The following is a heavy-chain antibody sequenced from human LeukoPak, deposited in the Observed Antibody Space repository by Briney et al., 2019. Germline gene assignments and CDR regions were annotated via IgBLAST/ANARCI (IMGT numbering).Heavy chain of an antibody. CDR3: AREQRMVRGVITLDY. V-gene: IGHV4-31*03. CDR1: GGSISSGGYY. J-gene: IGHJ4*02. Sequence: SQTLSLTCTVSGGSISSGGYYWSWIRQHPGKGLEWIGYIYYSGSTYYNLSLKSRVTISVDTSKNQFSLKLSSVTAADTAVYYCAREQRMVRGVITLDYWGQGTLVTVSS. CDR2: IYYSGST. D-gene: IGHD3-10*01.